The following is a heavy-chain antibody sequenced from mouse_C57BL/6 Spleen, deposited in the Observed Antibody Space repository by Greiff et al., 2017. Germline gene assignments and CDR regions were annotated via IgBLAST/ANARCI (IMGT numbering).Heavy chain of an antibody. J-gene: IGHJ4*01. D-gene: IGHD2-4*01. CDR2: IDPSDSET. CDR1: GYTFTSYW. Sequence: QVQLQQPGAELVRPGSSVTLSCKASGYTFTSYWMHWVKQRPIQGLEWIGNIDPSDSETHYNQKFKDKATLTVDKSSSTAYMQLSSLTSEDSAVYYCARRGYDYDEGDYYAMDYWGQGTSVTVSS. CDR3: ARRGYDYDEGDYYAMDY. V-gene: IGHV1-52*01.